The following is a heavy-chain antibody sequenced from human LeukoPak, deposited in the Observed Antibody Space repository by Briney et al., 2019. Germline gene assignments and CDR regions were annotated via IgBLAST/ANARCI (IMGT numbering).Heavy chain of an antibody. Sequence: SETLSLTCTVSGGSISSGGYYWSWIRQPPGKGLEWIGYIYHSGSTYYNPSLKSRVTISVDRSKNQFSLKLSSVTAADTAVYYCARGVVPAALSLNWFDPWGQGTLVTVSS. D-gene: IGHD2-2*01. J-gene: IGHJ5*02. CDR3: ARGVVPAALSLNWFDP. CDR1: GGSISSGGYY. V-gene: IGHV4-30-2*01. CDR2: IYHSGST.